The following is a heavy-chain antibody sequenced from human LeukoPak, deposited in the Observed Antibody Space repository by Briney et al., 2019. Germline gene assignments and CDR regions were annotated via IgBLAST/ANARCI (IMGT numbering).Heavy chain of an antibody. CDR2: ISWNSGSI. V-gene: IGHV3-9*01. CDR1: GFTFSSYA. J-gene: IGHJ4*02. D-gene: IGHD6-13*01. CDR3: AKVSSWPD. Sequence: GGSLRLSCAASGFTFSSYAMSWVRQAPGKGLEWVSGISWNSGSIGYADSVKGRFTISRDNAKNSLYLQMNSLRAEDTALYYCAKVSSWPDWGQGTLVTVSS.